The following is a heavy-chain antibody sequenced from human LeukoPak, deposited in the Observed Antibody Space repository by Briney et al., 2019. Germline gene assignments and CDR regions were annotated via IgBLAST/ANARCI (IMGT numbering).Heavy chain of an antibody. J-gene: IGHJ4*02. D-gene: IGHD3-10*01. CDR2: INPNSGGT. CDR1: GYTFTGYY. CDR3: ARIGWFGELGLDY. V-gene: IGHV1-2*02. Sequence: GASVKVSCKASGYTFTGYYMHWVRQAPGQGLEWMGWINPNSGGTNYAQKFQGRVTMTRDTSISTAYMKLSRLRSDDTAVYYCARIGWFGELGLDYWGQGTLVTVSS.